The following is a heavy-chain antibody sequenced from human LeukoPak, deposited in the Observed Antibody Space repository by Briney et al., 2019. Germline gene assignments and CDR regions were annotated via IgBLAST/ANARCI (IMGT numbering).Heavy chain of an antibody. V-gene: IGHV4-59*01. J-gene: IGHJ6*03. CDR2: IYYSGST. CDR3: ARETSQKGAHYMDV. D-gene: IGHD3-16*01. CDR1: GGPITTYY. Sequence: SETLSLTCTVSGGPITTYYWSWIRQPPGKGLEWIGYIYYSGSTNYNPSLRSRVTISVDTSKNQFSLKLSSVTAADTAVYYCARETSQKGAHYMDVWGKGTTVTISS.